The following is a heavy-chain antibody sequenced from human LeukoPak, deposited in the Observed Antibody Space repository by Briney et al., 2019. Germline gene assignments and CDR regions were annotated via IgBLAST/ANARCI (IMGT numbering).Heavy chain of an antibody. Sequence: SVKVSCKASGGTFSSYAISWVRQAPGQGLEWMGRIIPILGIANYAQKFQGRVTITADKSTSTAYRELSRLRSEGRAGYLCARGGYCNCCSCYSQYFQHWGQGTLVTVSS. CDR1: GGTFSSYA. CDR3: ARGGYCNCCSCYSQYFQH. J-gene: IGHJ1*01. CDR2: IIPILGIA. V-gene: IGHV1-69*04. D-gene: IGHD2-15*01.